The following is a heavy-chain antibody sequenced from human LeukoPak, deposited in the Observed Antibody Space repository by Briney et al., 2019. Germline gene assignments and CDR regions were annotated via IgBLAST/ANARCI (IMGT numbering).Heavy chain of an antibody. D-gene: IGHD4-11*01. CDR2: VNWNGDRK. CDR3: ARDRHEESYYSFDN. CDR1: GFTFDHYG. V-gene: IGHV3-20*04. Sequence: PGGSLRLSCAASGFTFDHYGMSWVRQAPGKGLEWVSDVNWNGDRKGYADSVKGRFTISRDNAKNSLYLQMDTLRVEDTALYYCARDRHEESYYSFDNWGQGTLVIVSS. J-gene: IGHJ4*02.